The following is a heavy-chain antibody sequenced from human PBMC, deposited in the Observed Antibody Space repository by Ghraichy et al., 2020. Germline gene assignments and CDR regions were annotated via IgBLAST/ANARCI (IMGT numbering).Heavy chain of an antibody. CDR2: IYNSGST. V-gene: IGHV4-39*01. J-gene: IGHJ4*02. CDR1: GGSISSNY. D-gene: IGHD6-6*01. Sequence: SETLSLTCTVSGGSISSNYWGWIRQPPGKGLEWIGNIYNSGSTYYNPSLKRRVTMSVDTSKKQFSLKLSFVTAADTAVYYCARRLGGSSEIDYWGQGTLVTVSS. CDR3: ARRLGGSSEIDY.